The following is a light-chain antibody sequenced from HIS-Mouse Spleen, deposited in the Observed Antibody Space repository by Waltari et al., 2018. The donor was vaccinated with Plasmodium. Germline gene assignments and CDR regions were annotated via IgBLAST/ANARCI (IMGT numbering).Light chain of an antibody. CDR2: KDS. Sequence: SYELTQPPSVSVSPGQTARITCSGHALPTQSAYLYQQKPRQAAVLGIYKDSERPSGIPERFSGSSSGTTVTLTISGVQAEDEADYYCQSADSSGTPNWVFGGGTKLTVL. CDR3: QSADSSGTPNWV. V-gene: IGLV3-25*03. J-gene: IGLJ3*02. CDR1: ALPTQS.